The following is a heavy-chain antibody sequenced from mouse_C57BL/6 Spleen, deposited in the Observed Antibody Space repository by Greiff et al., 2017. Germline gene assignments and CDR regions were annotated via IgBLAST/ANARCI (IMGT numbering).Heavy chain of an antibody. CDR3: AREDDGYSVAY. CDR1: GYTFTSYW. J-gene: IGHJ3*01. V-gene: IGHV1-64*01. Sequence: QVQLQQPGAELVKPGASVKLSCKASGYTFTSYWMHWVKQRPGQGLEWIGMIHPNSGSTNYNEKFKSKATLTVDKSSSTAYMQLSSLTSEDSAVYYCAREDDGYSVAYWGQGTLVTVSA. CDR2: IHPNSGST. D-gene: IGHD2-3*01.